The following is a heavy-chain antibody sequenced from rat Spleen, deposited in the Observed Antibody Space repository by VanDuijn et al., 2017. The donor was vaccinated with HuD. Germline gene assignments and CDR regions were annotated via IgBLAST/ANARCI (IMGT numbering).Heavy chain of an antibody. Sequence: QVQLKESGPGLVQPSQTLSLTCTVSGFSLTNYDVHWVRQPPGKGLEWMGRIQNGGNTYYNSALESRLSISGDTSKSQVFLKMNSLQTEDTATYYCARLGGLWRGTYGIMDAWGQGASVTVPS. CDR1: GFSLTNYD. CDR2: IQNGGNT. J-gene: IGHJ4*01. D-gene: IGHD2-1*01. V-gene: IGHV2S1*01. CDR3: ARLGGLWRGTYGIMDA.